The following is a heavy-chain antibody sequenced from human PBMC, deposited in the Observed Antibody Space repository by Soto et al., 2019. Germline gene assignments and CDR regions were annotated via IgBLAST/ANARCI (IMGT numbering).Heavy chain of an antibody. CDR2: ISAYNGNT. J-gene: IGHJ6*02. V-gene: IGHV1-18*01. D-gene: IGHD5-18*01. Sequence: VASVEVSCKASGYTFTSYGISWVRQAPGQGLEWMGWISAYNGNTNYAQKLQGRVTMTTDTSTSTAYMELRSLRSDDTAVYYCARVGRRAGYSYGYRYYYYGMDVWGQGTTVTVSS. CDR1: GYTFTSYG. CDR3: ARVGRRAGYSYGYRYYYYGMDV.